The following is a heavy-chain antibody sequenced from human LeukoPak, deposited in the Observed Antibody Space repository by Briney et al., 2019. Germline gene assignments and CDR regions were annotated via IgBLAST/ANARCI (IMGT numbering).Heavy chain of an antibody. CDR2: ISWDGGST. CDR1: GFTFDDYA. V-gene: IGHV3-43D*03. J-gene: IGHJ4*02. D-gene: IGHD2-21*01. Sequence: GGSLRLSCAASGFTFDDYAMHWVRQAPGKGLEWVSLISWDGGSTYYADSVKGRFTISRDNSKNSLYLQMNSLRAEDTALYYCAKDAVAAQGGDYFDYWGQGTLVTVSS. CDR3: AKDAVAAQGGDYFDY.